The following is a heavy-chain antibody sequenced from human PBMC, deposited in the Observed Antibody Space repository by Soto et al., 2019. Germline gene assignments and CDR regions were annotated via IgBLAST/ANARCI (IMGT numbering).Heavy chain of an antibody. CDR3: ATSWSSSAYCSGGSCYSY. D-gene: IGHD2-15*01. CDR2: IIPIFGTA. Sequence: QVQLVQSGAEVKKPGSSVKVSCKASGGTFSSYAISWVRQAPGQGLEWMGGIIPIFGTANYAQKFQGRVTITADESTSTAYMELSSLRSEDTAVYYCATSWSSSAYCSGGSCYSYWGQGTLVPVSS. J-gene: IGHJ4*02. V-gene: IGHV1-69*01. CDR1: GGTFSSYA.